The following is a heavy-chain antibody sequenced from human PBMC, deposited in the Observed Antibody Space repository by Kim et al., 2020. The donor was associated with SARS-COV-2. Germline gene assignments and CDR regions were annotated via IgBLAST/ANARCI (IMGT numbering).Heavy chain of an antibody. Sequence: GSLRLSCAASGFTFRSFSMNWVRQTPGEGPEWVASISSSGGFIYYADSAKGRFTISRDNAETSLQLEMHNLRAHESGVYFCGRDRFGHQMVSLDSYFDLWGQGTLATVS. D-gene: IGHD3-10*01. CDR1: GFTFRSFS. J-gene: IGHJ2*01. CDR2: ISSSGGFI. CDR3: GRDRFGHQMVSLDSYFDL. V-gene: IGHV3-21*06.